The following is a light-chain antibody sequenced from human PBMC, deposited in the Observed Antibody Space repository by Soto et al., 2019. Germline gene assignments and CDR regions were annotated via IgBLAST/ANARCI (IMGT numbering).Light chain of an antibody. Sequence: QSVLTQPPSVSGAPGQRVSISCTGSTSNIGAPYDVHWYQHLPGTAPKLLIYGDNNRPSGVPDRFSGPKFCTSASLAITRLQAEHEADYYWQSYDISLHNYVFGTGTKVTVL. CDR3: QSYDISLHNYV. CDR1: TSNIGAPYD. V-gene: IGLV1-40*01. CDR2: GDN. J-gene: IGLJ1*01.